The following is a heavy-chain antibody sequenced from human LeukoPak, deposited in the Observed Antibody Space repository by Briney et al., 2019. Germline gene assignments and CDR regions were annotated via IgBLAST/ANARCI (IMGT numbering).Heavy chain of an antibody. CDR3: ARGRGDIL. CDR2: INHSGST. CDR1: GGPFSGYY. J-gene: IGHJ4*02. V-gene: IGHV4-34*01. D-gene: IGHD2-15*01. Sequence: SETLSLTCAVYGGPFSGYYWSWIRQPPGKGLEWIGEINHSGSTNYNPSLKSRVTISVDTSKNQFSLKLSSVTAADTAVYYCARGRGDILWGQGTLVTVSS.